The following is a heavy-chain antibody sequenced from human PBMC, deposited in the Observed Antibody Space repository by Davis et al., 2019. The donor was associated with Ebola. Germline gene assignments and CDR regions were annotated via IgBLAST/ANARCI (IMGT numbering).Heavy chain of an antibody. V-gene: IGHV4-39*07. CDR3: ARELPNWGLDS. CDR2: IYYSGIT. J-gene: IGHJ4*02. Sequence: MPGGSLRLSCTVSGGSISSSSYFWGWIRQPPGKGLEWIGSIYYSGITNYNPSLKSRVTISVDTSKNQFSLKLSSVTAADTAVYYCARELPNWGLDSWGQGTLVTVSS. D-gene: IGHD7-27*01. CDR1: GGSISSSSYF.